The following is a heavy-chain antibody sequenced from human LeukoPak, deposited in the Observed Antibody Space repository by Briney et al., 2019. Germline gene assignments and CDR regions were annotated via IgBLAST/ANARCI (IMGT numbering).Heavy chain of an antibody. CDR2: MNPNSGNT. CDR1: GYTFTSYD. V-gene: IGHV1-8*01. J-gene: IGHJ6*03. CDR3: ATAGRNYYYYYMDV. Sequence: ASVKVSCKASGYTFTSYDINWVRQATGQGLEWMGWMNPNSGNTGYAQKFQGRVTMTRNTSISTAYMELSSLRSEDTAVYYCATAGRNYYYYYMDVWGKGTTVTVSS.